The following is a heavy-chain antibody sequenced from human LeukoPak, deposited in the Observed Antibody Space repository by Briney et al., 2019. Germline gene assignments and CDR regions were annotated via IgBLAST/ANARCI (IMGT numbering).Heavy chain of an antibody. J-gene: IGHJ4*02. V-gene: IGHV4-31*03. CDR2: IYYSGST. CDR1: GGSISSGGYY. D-gene: IGHD4-23*01. CDR3: ARSHDYGGLSFDY. Sequence: SETLSLTCTVSGGSISSGGYYWSWIRQHPGKGLEWIGYIYYSGSTYYNPSLKSRVTISVDTSKNQFSLKLSSVTAADTVVYYCARSHDYGGLSFDYWGQGTLVTVSS.